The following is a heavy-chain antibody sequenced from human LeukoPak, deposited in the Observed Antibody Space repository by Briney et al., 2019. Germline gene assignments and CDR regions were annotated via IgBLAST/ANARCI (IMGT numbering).Heavy chain of an antibody. CDR1: GFTFSSYS. Sequence: GGSLRLSCAASGFTFSSYSMNWVRQAPGKGLEWVSSISSSSSYIYYADSLKGRFTISRDNAKNSLYLQMNSLRAEDTAVYYCARSIPSDIVVVVAADYYYMDVWGKGTTVTVSS. J-gene: IGHJ6*03. V-gene: IGHV3-21*01. D-gene: IGHD2-15*01. CDR3: ARSIPSDIVVVVAADYYYMDV. CDR2: ISSSSSYI.